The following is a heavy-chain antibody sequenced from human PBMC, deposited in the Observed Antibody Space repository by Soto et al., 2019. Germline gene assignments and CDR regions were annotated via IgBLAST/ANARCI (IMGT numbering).Heavy chain of an antibody. CDR1: GGTFSSYS. Sequence: QVQLVQSGAEVKKPGSSVKVSCKASGGTFSSYSINWVRQAPGQGLEWMGEIIPIFGTANYAQTFQGRVTITADESTSPAYMELSSLRSEDTAVYYCARDGGRHSGGIAYWGQGPLVTVSS. J-gene: IGHJ4*02. V-gene: IGHV1-69*01. D-gene: IGHD1-26*01. CDR3: ARDGGRHSGGIAY. CDR2: IIPIFGTA.